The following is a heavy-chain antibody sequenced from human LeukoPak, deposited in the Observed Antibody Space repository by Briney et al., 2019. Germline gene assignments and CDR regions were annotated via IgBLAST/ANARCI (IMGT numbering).Heavy chain of an antibody. CDR1: GFTFDDYG. CDR2: INWNGGST. CDR3: ARGTDSSGYSAFDI. J-gene: IGHJ3*02. Sequence: GGSLRLSCAASGFTFDDYGMSWVRQAPGKGLEWVSGINWNGGSTGYADSVKGRFTISRDNAKNSLYLQMNSLRAEDTVLYHCARGTDSSGYSAFDIWGQGTMVTVSS. V-gene: IGHV3-20*01. D-gene: IGHD3-22*01.